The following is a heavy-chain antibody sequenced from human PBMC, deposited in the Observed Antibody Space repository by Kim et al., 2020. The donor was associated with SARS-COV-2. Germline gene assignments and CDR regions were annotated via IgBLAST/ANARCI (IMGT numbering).Heavy chain of an antibody. D-gene: IGHD2-2*03. CDR2: IDGSDGTT. CDR3: MKGGWGWIWDH. V-gene: IGHV3-23*01. CDR1: GFTFTGYA. J-gene: IGHJ4*02. Sequence: GGSLRLSCTTSGFTFTGYAMSWVRQAPGKGLDWVSSIDGSDGTTYYVDSVKGRFTISRDNSKNTLYLQMSNLRADDTAVYYCMKGGWGWIWDHWVQGTRV.